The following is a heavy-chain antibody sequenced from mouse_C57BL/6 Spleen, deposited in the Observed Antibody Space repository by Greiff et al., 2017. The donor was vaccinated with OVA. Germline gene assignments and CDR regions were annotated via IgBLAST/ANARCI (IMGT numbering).Heavy chain of an antibody. V-gene: IGHV5-6*01. Sequence: EVKLVESGGDLVKPGGSLKLSCAASGFTFSSYGMSWVRQTPDKRLEWVATISSGGSYTYYPDSVKGRFTISRDNAKNTLYLQMSSLKSEDTAMYYCARPITTVDFAYWGQGTLVTVSA. CDR2: ISSGGSYT. D-gene: IGHD1-1*01. J-gene: IGHJ3*01. CDR3: ARPITTVDFAY. CDR1: GFTFSSYG.